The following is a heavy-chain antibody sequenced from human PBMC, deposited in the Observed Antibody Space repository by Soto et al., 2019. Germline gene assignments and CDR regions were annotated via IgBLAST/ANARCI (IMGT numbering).Heavy chain of an antibody. D-gene: IGHD4-17*01. Sequence: QITLKESGPTLVKPTQTLTLTCTFSGFSLSTSRVGVGWIRQPPGKALEWLALIYWDDDKRYSPSLKTRLTITKDTSKNQVVLTMTNMHPVDTATHYCAHYRIFGDYMYYFDSWGQGTLVTVSS. J-gene: IGHJ4*02. V-gene: IGHV2-5*02. CDR3: AHYRIFGDYMYYFDS. CDR1: GFSLSTSRVG. CDR2: IYWDDDK.